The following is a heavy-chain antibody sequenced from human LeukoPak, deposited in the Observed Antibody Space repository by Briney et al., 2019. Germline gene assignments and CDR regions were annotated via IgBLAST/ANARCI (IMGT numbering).Heavy chain of an antibody. CDR2: VGVDEKTI. J-gene: IGHJ4*02. Sequence: GGSLRLSCVASGFTFTGHSMHWVRQAPGKGLEWVAVVGVDEKTIFYADSLKGRFTVSRDNSKNTVYLQMNSLRDEDTAFYYCAREKQSGGTSFDYWGQGSLVSVSS. CDR1: GFTFTGHS. D-gene: IGHD1-26*01. V-gene: IGHV3-30*04. CDR3: AREKQSGGTSFDY.